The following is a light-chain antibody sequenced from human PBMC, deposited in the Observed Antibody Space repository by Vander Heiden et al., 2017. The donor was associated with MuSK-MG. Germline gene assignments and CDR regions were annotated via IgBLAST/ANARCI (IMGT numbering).Light chain of an antibody. CDR3: QVWDDSSDHVV. Sequence: SYVLTQPPSVSVAPGQTARITCGGYDIGSKSVHWYQQKPGQAPVLGVYDDTDRPSGIPERLSGSNSGNTATLTISRVEAGDEADYYCQVWDDSSDHVVFGGGTKLTVL. J-gene: IGLJ2*01. V-gene: IGLV3-21*02. CDR2: DDT. CDR1: DIGSKS.